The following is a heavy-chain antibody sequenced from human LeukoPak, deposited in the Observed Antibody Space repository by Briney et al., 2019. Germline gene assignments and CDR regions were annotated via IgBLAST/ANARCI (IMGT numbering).Heavy chain of an antibody. V-gene: IGHV3-66*01. D-gene: IGHD2-15*01. CDR3: ARVLRGSGSCFDY. J-gene: IGHJ4*02. CDR2: IYSGGST. Sequence: GGSLRPSCAASGFTVSTNYMTWVRQAPGKGLEWVSIIYSGGSTYYAEYVKGRFTISRDNSKNTLYLQMNGLRAEDTAVYYCARVLRGSGSCFDYWGQGTLVTVSS. CDR1: GFTVSTNY.